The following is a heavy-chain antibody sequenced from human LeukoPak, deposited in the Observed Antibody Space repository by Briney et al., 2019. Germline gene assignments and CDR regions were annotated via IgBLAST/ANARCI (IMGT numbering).Heavy chain of an antibody. CDR1: GFTFSNYA. J-gene: IGHJ6*02. D-gene: IGHD6-13*01. CDR3: ARDLSYSSSWSVYYYYGMDV. Sequence: GGSLRLSCAASGFTFSNYAMHWVRQAPGKGLEWVAVISYDGSNKYYADSVKGRFTISRDNSKNTLYLQMNSLRAEDTAVYYCARDLSYSSSWSVYYYYGMDVWGQGTTVTVSS. V-gene: IGHV3-30-3*01. CDR2: ISYDGSNK.